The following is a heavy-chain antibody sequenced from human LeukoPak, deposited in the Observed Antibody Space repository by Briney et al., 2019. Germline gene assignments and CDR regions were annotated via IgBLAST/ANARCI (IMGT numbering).Heavy chain of an antibody. CDR3: AKPELGYCSSTSCYNHDY. CDR1: GFTFSHFG. J-gene: IGHJ4*02. Sequence: PGTSLRLSCEASGFTFSHFGMHWVRQAPGKGLEWVAVIWSDATNEYYADSVKGRFTISRDNFKNTVSLQMNSLRAEDTAVYYCAKPELGYCSSTSCYNHDYWGQGTLVTVSS. D-gene: IGHD2-2*01. V-gene: IGHV3-33*06. CDR2: IWSDATNE.